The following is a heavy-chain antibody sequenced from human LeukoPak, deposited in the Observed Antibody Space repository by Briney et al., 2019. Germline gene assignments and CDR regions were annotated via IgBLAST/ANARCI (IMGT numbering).Heavy chain of an antibody. V-gene: IGHV3-11*06. CDR2: ISSSSSYT. J-gene: IGHJ4*02. Sequence: TGGSLRLSCAASGFTFSDYYMRWIRQAPGKGLEWVSYISSSSSYTNYADSVKGRFTISRDNAKNSLYLQMNSLRAEDTAVYYCARDAHSSSWSFDYWGQGTLVTVSS. CDR3: ARDAHSSSWSFDY. D-gene: IGHD6-13*01. CDR1: GFTFSDYY.